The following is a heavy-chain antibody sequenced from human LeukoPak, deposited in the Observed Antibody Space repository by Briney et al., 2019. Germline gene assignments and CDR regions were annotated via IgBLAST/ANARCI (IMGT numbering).Heavy chain of an antibody. D-gene: IGHD1-26*01. V-gene: IGHV4-4*07. CDR3: ARAPTGVRATLFDY. CDR1: GGSISNYY. Sequence: PSETLSLTCTVSGGSISNYYWSWIRQPAGKGLEWIGRIYTSGSTNYNYNPSLKSRVTMSVDTSKNQISLRLSSVTAADTAVYYCARAPTGVRATLFDYWGQGTLVTVSS. J-gene: IGHJ4*02. CDR2: IYTSGST.